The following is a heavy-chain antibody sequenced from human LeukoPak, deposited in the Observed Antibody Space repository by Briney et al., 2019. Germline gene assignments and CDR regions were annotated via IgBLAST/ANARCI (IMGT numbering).Heavy chain of an antibody. CDR3: AYSVNIVVEYYFDY. CDR2: ISYSGST. Sequence: PSETLSLTCTVSGGSISSSSYFWGWIRQPPGKGLEWIGSISYSGSTYYNPSLKSRVTISVGTSKNQFSLKLNSVTAADTAVYYCAYSVNIVVEYYFDYWGQGTLVTVSS. CDR1: GGSISSSSYF. J-gene: IGHJ4*02. V-gene: IGHV4-39*01. D-gene: IGHD2-15*01.